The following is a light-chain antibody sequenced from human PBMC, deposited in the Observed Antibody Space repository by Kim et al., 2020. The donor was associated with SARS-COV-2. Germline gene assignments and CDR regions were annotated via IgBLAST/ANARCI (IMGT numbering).Light chain of an antibody. V-gene: IGKV3-20*01. J-gene: IGKJ2*01. CDR3: QQYGNSFT. CDR2: GAS. Sequence: SLSPGERATLSCRASQSFSGSSLAWYQQKPGQSPRLLMSGASTRATDIPDRFSGSGSETDFTLTISRLEPEDFAVYYCQQYGNSFTFGQGTKLEIK. CDR1: QSFSGSS.